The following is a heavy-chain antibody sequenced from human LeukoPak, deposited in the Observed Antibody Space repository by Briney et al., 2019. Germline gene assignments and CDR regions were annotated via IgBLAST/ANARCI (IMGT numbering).Heavy chain of an antibody. D-gene: IGHD1-20*01. Sequence: VASVKVSCTASGYTFTGYYMHWVRQAPGQGLEWMGWINPNSGGTNYAQKFQGRVTMTRDTSISTAYMELSRLRSDDTAVYYCARDPITGTTYFDYWGQGTLVTVSS. CDR3: ARDPITGTTYFDY. CDR2: INPNSGGT. V-gene: IGHV1-2*02. J-gene: IGHJ4*02. CDR1: GYTFTGYY.